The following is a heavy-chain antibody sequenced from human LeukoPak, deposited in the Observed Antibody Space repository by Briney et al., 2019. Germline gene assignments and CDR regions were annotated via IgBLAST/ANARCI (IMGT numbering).Heavy chain of an antibody. V-gene: IGHV1-3*03. CDR3: ARTYYDFWSGYYTFGAFDY. J-gene: IGHJ4*02. Sequence: ASVKVSCKAPGYTFTSYAMHWVRQAPGQRLEWMGWINAGNGNTKYSQEFQGRVTITRDTSASTAYMELSSLRSEDMAVYYCARTYYDFWSGYYTFGAFDYWGQGTLVTVSS. CDR1: GYTFTSYA. D-gene: IGHD3-3*01. CDR2: INAGNGNT.